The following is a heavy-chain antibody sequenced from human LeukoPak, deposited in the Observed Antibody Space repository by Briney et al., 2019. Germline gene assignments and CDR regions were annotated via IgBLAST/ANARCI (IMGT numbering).Heavy chain of an antibody. CDR1: GFTVSSNY. CDR3: ARASPDYYDSSGYPPGLYYFDY. CDR2: IYSGGST. J-gene: IGHJ4*02. D-gene: IGHD3-22*01. Sequence: GGSLRLSCAASGFTVSSNYMSWVRQAPGKGLEWVSVIYSGGSTYYADSVKGRFTISRGNSKNTLYLQMNSLRAEDTAVYYCARASPDYYDSSGYPPGLYYFDYWGQGTLVTVSS. V-gene: IGHV3-66*01.